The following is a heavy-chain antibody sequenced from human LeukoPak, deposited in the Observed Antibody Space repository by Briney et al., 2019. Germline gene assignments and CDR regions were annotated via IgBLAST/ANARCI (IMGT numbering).Heavy chain of an antibody. J-gene: IGHJ1*01. Sequence: GGSLRLSCAASGFTFISYSMNWVRQAPGKGLEWVSSISSSSSYIYYADSVKGRFTISRDNAKNSLYLQMNSLRAEDTAVYYCARGTGIVGATVWGQGTLVTVSS. V-gene: IGHV3-21*01. CDR2: ISSSSSYI. CDR3: ARGTGIVGATV. D-gene: IGHD1-26*01. CDR1: GFTFISYS.